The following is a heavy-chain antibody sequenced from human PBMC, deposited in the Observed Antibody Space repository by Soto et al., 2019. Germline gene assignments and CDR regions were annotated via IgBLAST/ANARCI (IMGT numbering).Heavy chain of an antibody. CDR3: ARGSVVAATLFDY. Sequence: TLSLTCTVSGGSISSYYWSWIRRPPGKGLEWIGYIYYSGSTNYNPSLKSRVTISVDTSKNQFSLKLSSVTAADTAVYYCARGSVVAATLFDYWGQGTLVTVSS. CDR2: IYYSGST. V-gene: IGHV4-59*01. J-gene: IGHJ4*02. CDR1: GGSISSYY. D-gene: IGHD2-15*01.